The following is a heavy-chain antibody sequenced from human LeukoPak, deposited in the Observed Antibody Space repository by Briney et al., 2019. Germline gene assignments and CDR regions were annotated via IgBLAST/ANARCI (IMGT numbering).Heavy chain of an antibody. Sequence: ASVKVSCKASGYTFTSYYMHWVRQAPGQRLEWTGIINPSGGSTSYAQKIQGRVTMTRDTSTSTVYMELSSLRSEDTAVYYWARVGYCSGDSCYNDYWGQGTLVTVSS. CDR2: INPSGGST. V-gene: IGHV1-46*03. J-gene: IGHJ4*02. CDR3: ARVGYCSGDSCYNDY. CDR1: GYTFTSYY. D-gene: IGHD2-15*01.